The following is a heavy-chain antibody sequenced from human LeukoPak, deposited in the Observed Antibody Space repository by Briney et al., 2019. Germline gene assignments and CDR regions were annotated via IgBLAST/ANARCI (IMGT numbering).Heavy chain of an antibody. CDR1: GFPFSNYW. Sequence: GGSLRLSCAASGFPFSNYWMHWVRQAPGKGLVWVSRVNSDGSTTNYADSVKGRFTISRDNAKNSLYLQMNSLRDEDTAVYYCARGEATVAWGQGTLVTVSS. CDR2: VNSDGSTT. V-gene: IGHV3-74*01. D-gene: IGHD4-23*01. J-gene: IGHJ4*02. CDR3: ARGEATVA.